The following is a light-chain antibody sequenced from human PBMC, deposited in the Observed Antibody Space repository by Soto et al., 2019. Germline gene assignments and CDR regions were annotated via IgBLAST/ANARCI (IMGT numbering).Light chain of an antibody. CDR1: SSDVGGYNY. CDR3: RSYTSSRTYV. CDR2: DVN. Sequence: QSVLTQPASVSGSPGQSIAISCTGTSSDVGGYNYVSWYQQHPGKAPKLMVYDVNDRPSGVSDRFSGSKSGNTASLTISGLQAEDEADYYCRSYTSSRTYVLGTGTKVTVL. V-gene: IGLV2-14*01. J-gene: IGLJ1*01.